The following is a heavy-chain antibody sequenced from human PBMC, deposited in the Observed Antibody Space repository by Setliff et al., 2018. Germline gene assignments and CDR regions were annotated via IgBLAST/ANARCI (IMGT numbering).Heavy chain of an antibody. D-gene: IGHD3-9*01. Sequence: SETLSLTCNVSGGSVSSGYYYWDWIRQPPGKGLEWIGTVYYTGRTYYNPSLKSRVTIAVDAPDNHFSLKLRSVTAADTAVYYCARAPNDFGVDWLFNNYFDYWGHGTLVTVPQ. CDR2: VYYTGRT. CDR3: ARAPNDFGVDWLFNNYFDY. CDR1: GGSVSSGYYY. J-gene: IGHJ4*01. V-gene: IGHV4-39*02.